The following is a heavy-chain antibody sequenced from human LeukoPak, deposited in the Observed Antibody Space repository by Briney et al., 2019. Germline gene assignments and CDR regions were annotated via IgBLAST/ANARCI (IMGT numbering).Heavy chain of an antibody. D-gene: IGHD2-15*01. J-gene: IGHJ3*01. Sequence: PGGSLRLSCAASGITFSDYAMTWVRQAPGKGLEWVSSLIGSGLTTYYADSVKGRFTISRDNSRNMLYLQINSLRVEDTAVYFCAKDPLSDGSLNDAFDFWGQGTMVTVSS. V-gene: IGHV3-23*01. CDR3: AKDPLSDGSLNDAFDF. CDR2: LIGSGLTT. CDR1: GITFSDYA.